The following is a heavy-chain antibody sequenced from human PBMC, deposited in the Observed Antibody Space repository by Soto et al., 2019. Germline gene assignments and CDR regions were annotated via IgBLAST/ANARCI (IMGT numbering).Heavy chain of an antibody. V-gene: IGHV1-69*02. J-gene: IGHJ4*02. Sequence: SVKVSCKASGGTFSSYTTSWVRQAPGQGLEWIGRIIPILGIANYAQKFQGRVTITADKSTSTAYMELSSLRSEDTAVYYCARVADYDILPGYYRLLFYYWGQGTLVPVSS. D-gene: IGHD3-9*01. CDR2: IIPILGIA. CDR3: ARVADYDILPGYYRLLFYY. CDR1: GGTFSSYT.